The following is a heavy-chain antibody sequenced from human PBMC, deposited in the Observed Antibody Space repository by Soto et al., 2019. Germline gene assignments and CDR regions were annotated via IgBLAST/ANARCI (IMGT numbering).Heavy chain of an antibody. V-gene: IGHV1-46*03. CDR3: ARFYCSGGSCYGLDY. D-gene: IGHD2-15*01. CDR2: INPSGGST. J-gene: IGHJ4*02. CDR1: GGTFSSYA. Sequence: GGSLSLSCAASGGTFSSYAISWVRQAPGQGLEWMGIINPSGGSTSYAQKFQGRVTMTRDASTSTVYMELSSLRSEDTAVYYCARFYCSGGSCYGLDYWGQGTLVTVSS.